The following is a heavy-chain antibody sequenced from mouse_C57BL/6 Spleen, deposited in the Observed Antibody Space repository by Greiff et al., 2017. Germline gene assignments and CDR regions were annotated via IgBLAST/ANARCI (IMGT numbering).Heavy chain of an antibody. CDR1: GYAFSSSW. CDR2: IYPGDGDT. J-gene: IGHJ4*01. D-gene: IGHD2-1*01. CDR3: ASIYYGNFYYAMDY. V-gene: IGHV1-82*01. Sequence: QVQLQQSGPELVKPGASVKISCKASGYAFSSSWMNWVKQRPGKGLEWIGRIYPGDGDTNYNGKFKGKATLTADKSSSTAYMQLSSLTSEDSAVYFCASIYYGNFYYAMDYWGQGTSVTVSS.